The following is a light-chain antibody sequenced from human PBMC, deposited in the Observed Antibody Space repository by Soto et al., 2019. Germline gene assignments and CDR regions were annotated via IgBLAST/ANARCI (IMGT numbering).Light chain of an antibody. CDR2: EAS. CDR3: CSYAGSSTWV. Sequence: QSALTQPASVSGSPGQSITISCTGTSCDVGSYEFVSWYQQYPGNAPKLMIHEASKRPSGVTDRFSGSKSGNTASLTISGLQAEDEADYFCCSYAGSSTWVFGGGSKRTVL. CDR1: SCDVGSYEF. V-gene: IGLV2-23*01. J-gene: IGLJ3*02.